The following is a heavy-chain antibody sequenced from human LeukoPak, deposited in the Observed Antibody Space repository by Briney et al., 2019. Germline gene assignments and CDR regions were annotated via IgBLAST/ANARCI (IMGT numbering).Heavy chain of an antibody. Sequence: GASVKVSCKASGGTFSSYAISWVRQAPGQGLEWMGGIIPIFGTANYAQKFQGRVTITADKSTSTAYMELSSLRSDDTAVYYCARDRQRYYDSSGQGYWGQGTLVTVSS. CDR3: ARDRQRYYDSSGQGY. J-gene: IGHJ4*02. CDR1: GGTFSSYA. V-gene: IGHV1-69*06. D-gene: IGHD3-22*01. CDR2: IIPIFGTA.